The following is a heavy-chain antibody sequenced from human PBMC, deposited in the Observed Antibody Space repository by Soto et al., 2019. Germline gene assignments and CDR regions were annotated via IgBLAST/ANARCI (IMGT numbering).Heavy chain of an antibody. V-gene: IGHV3-73*01. CDR3: TSYGEYSSGWYAFDI. D-gene: IGHD6-19*01. CDR2: IRSKANSYAT. CDR1: GFTFSGSA. Sequence: GGSLRLSCAASGFTFSGSAMHWVRQASGKGLEWVGRIRSKANSYATAYAASVKGRFTISRDDSKNTAYLQMNSLKTEDTAVYYCTSYGEYSSGWYAFDIWGQGTMVTVSS. J-gene: IGHJ3*02.